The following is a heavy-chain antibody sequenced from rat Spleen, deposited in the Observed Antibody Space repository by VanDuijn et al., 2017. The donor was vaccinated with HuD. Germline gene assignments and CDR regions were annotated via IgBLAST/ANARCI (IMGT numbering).Heavy chain of an antibody. CDR1: GFTFSNYW. CDR2: ITNSGGNT. D-gene: IGHD1-12*03. CDR3: ARTYYYDGYYYFDY. V-gene: IGHV5-31*01. J-gene: IGHJ2*01. Sequence: EVQLVESGGGLVQPGNSLKLSCVASGFTFSNYWMTWIRQAPGKGLEWVASITNSGGNTYYRDSVKGRFTFSRDNAKTTLYLQMDSLRSEDTATYYCARTYYYDGYYYFDYWGQGVMVTVSS.